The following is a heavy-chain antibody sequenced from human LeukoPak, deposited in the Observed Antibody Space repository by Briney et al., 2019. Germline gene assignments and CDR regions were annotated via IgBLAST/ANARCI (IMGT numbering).Heavy chain of an antibody. Sequence: GGSLRLSCAASGFTFSSYSMSWVRQAPGKGLEWVSGTSDRGDYTYYADSVKGRFTISRDTSKNTLYLQMNSLRAVDTALYFCAKKAQYDGHYPLDYWGQGTLVTVSA. J-gene: IGHJ4*02. CDR2: TSDRGDYT. D-gene: IGHD4/OR15-4a*01. CDR1: GFTFSSYS. V-gene: IGHV3-23*01. CDR3: AKKAQYDGHYPLDY.